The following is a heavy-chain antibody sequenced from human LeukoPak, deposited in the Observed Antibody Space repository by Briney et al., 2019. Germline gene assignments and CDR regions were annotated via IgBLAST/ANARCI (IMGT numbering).Heavy chain of an antibody. V-gene: IGHV1-46*01. J-gene: IGHJ6*02. CDR1: GYTFTSYY. CDR3: ASGWVVPELGDYYGMDV. CDR2: INPSGGST. D-gene: IGHD2-2*01. Sequence: RASVKVSCKASGYTFTSYYMHWVRQAPGQGLEWMGIINPSGGSTSYAQKFQGRVTMTRDTSISTAYMELSRLRSDDTAVYYCASGWVVPELGDYYGMDVWGQGTTVTVSS.